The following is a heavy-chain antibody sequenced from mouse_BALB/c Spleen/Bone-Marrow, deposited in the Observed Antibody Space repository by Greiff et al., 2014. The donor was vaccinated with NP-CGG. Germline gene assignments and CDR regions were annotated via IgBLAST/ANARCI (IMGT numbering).Heavy chain of an antibody. J-gene: IGHJ4*01. Sequence: EVKLMESGGGLVQPGGSRKLSCAASGFTFSSFGMHWVRQAPEKGLEWAAYISSGSSTIYYADTVKGRFTISRDNPKNTLFLQMTSLRSEDTAMYYCARDEDYAMDYWGQGTSVTVSS. CDR2: ISSGSSTI. CDR1: GFTFSSFG. CDR3: ARDEDYAMDY. V-gene: IGHV5-17*02.